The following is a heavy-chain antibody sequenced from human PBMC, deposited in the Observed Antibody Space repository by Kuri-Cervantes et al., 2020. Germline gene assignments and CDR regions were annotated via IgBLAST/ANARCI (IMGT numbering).Heavy chain of an antibody. CDR1: GFTFSSYW. J-gene: IGHJ5*02. D-gene: IGHD3-3*01. Sequence: GGSLRLSCAASGFTFSSYWMSWVRQAPGKGLEWVANIKQDGSEKYYVDSVKGRFTIPRDNAKNSLYLRMNSLRAEDTAVYYCARDQPKSVYYDFWSGYPNWFDPWGQGTLVTVSS. CDR2: IKQDGSEK. V-gene: IGHV3-7*01. CDR3: ARDQPKSVYYDFWSGYPNWFDP.